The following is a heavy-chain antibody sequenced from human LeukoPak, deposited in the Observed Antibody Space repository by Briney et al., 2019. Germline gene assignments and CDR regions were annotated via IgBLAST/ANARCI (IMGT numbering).Heavy chain of an antibody. V-gene: IGHV3-23*01. J-gene: IGHJ4*02. CDR2: ISAIGAST. Sequence: GGSLRPSCAASGFTFSSYAMSWVRQAPGKGLEWVSSISAIGASTYYADSVKGRFTISRDNSKNTLLLQMNSLRAEDTALYYCAKHFGSGDYYNFFVDWGQGTPVSVSS. D-gene: IGHD3-10*01. CDR3: AKHFGSGDYYNFFVD. CDR1: GFTFSSYA.